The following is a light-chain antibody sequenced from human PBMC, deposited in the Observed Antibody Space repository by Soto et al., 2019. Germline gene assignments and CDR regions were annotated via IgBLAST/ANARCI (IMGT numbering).Light chain of an antibody. CDR3: QQFGSSSWT. V-gene: IGKV3-20*01. CDR2: GAS. J-gene: IGKJ1*01. Sequence: ESVLTQSPGTLSLSPGEKATLSCRASQSVSSSYLAWYQQKPGQAPRLLIYGASSRATGIPDRLSGSGSGTDFALTVSRLEPEDFAVYYCQQFGSSSWTFGQGTKLEI. CDR1: QSVSSSY.